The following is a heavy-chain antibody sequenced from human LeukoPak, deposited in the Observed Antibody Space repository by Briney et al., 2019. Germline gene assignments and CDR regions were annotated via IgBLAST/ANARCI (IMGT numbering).Heavy chain of an antibody. Sequence: ASVKVSCKASGYTFTSYDINWVRQAPGQGLEWMGWMNPNSGNTGYAQKFRGRVTMTRNTSISTAYMELSSLISEDTAMYYVGRRIGAGGTGIGYWGQGTLVTVSS. J-gene: IGHJ4*02. D-gene: IGHD6-13*01. CDR1: GYTFTSYD. CDR2: MNPNSGNT. CDR3: GRRIGAGGTGIGY. V-gene: IGHV1-8*01.